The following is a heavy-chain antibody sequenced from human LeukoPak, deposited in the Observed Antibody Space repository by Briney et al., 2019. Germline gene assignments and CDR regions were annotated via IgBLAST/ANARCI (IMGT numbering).Heavy chain of an antibody. CDR3: AREREGPYGYLDY. J-gene: IGHJ4*02. Sequence: PSQTLSLTCTVSGGSLSSASYYWRWLRQPARQGLPWIGRIYTSGRTYYKPSLKKRVTISIDTSKNRFSLKLSSVTAADTAVYYCAREREGPYGYLDYWGQGILVTVSS. V-gene: IGHV4-61*02. CDR2: IYTSGRT. D-gene: IGHD4-17*01. CDR1: GGSLSSASYY.